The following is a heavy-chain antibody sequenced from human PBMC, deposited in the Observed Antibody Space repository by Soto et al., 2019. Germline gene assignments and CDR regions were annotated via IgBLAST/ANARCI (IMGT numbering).Heavy chain of an antibody. Sequence: GGSLRLSCAASGFTLCNAWMNWVCQGPGKGLEWVGRIKSKTDGGTTDYAAPVKGRFTISRDDSKNTLYLQMNSLKTEDTAVYYCTTLEVGSGSYYTAITYGWGQGT. J-gene: IGHJ4*02. CDR1: GFTLCNAW. V-gene: IGHV3-15*07. CDR2: IKSKTDGGTT. CDR3: TTLEVGSGSYYTAITYG. D-gene: IGHD3-10*01.